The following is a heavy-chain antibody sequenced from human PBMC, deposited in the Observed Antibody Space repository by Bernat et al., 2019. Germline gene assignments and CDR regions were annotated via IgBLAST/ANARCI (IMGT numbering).Heavy chain of an antibody. CDR1: GVTCSNAW. V-gene: IGHV3-15*01. J-gene: IGHJ4*02. CDR2: IKSKTDGGTT. Sequence: GRGGGAGGGGGKPGGARRRSWAACGVTCSNAWRSGVGQAPGKGREWGGRIKSKTDGGTTDYAAPVKGRFTISRDDSKNTLYLQMNSLKTEDTAVYYCTTDAVPVGYWGQGTLVTVSS. D-gene: IGHD6-19*01. CDR3: TTDAVPVGY.